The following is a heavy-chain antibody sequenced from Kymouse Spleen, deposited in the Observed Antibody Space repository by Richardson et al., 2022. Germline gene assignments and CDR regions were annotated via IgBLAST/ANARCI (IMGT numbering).Heavy chain of an antibody. CDR1: GGSISSYY. D-gene: IGHD6-6*01. J-gene: IGHJ5*02. V-gene: IGHV4-59*01. Sequence: QVQLQESGPGLVKPSETLSLTCTVSGGSISSYYWSWIRQPPGKGLEWIGYIYYSGSTNYNPSLKSRVTISVDTSKNQFSLKLSSVTAADTAVYYCARDRVAARPDGFDPWGQGTLVTVSS. CDR2: IYYSGST. CDR3: ARDRVAARPDGFDP.